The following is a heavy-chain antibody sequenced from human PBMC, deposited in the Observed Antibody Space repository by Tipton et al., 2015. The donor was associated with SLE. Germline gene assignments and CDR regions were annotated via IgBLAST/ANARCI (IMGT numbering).Heavy chain of an antibody. D-gene: IGHD2-2*02. CDR3: AREWGCRSASCYTGGFEP. CDR2: IYYSGST. J-gene: IGHJ5*02. Sequence: TLSLTCTVSGGSISSGGYYWSWIRQHPGKGLEWIGYIYYSGSTYYNPSLKSRVTISVDTSKNQFSLKLSSVTAADTAVYYCAREWGCRSASCYTGGFEPWGQGTLVTVSA. V-gene: IGHV4-31*03. CDR1: GGSISSGGYY.